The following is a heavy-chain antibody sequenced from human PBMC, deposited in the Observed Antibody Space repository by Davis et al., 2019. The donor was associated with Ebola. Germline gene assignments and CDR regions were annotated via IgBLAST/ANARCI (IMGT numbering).Heavy chain of an antibody. Sequence: GESLKISCAASGFTFSGSAMHWVRQASGKGLEWVGRIRSKANSYATAYAASVKGRFTISRDDSKNTAYLQMNSLETEDTAVYYCTHTDSIAAQDYWGQGTLVTVSS. D-gene: IGHD6-6*01. CDR1: GFTFSGSA. V-gene: IGHV3-73*01. CDR3: THTDSIAAQDY. J-gene: IGHJ4*02. CDR2: IRSKANSYAT.